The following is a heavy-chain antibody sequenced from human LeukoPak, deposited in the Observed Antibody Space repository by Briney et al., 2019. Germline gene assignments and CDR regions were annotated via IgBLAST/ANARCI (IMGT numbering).Heavy chain of an antibody. J-gene: IGHJ4*02. Sequence: ASVKVSCKASGYTFTSYDINWVRQATGQGLEWMGWMNPNSGNTGYAQKFQGRVTMTRNTSISTAYMELSSLRSEDTAVYYCARVLSCSGGSCYSSGYWGQGTLVTASS. D-gene: IGHD2-15*01. V-gene: IGHV1-8*01. CDR1: GYTFTSYD. CDR3: ARVLSCSGGSCYSSGY. CDR2: MNPNSGNT.